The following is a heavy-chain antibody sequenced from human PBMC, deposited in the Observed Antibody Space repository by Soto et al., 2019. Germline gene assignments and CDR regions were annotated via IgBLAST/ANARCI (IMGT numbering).Heavy chain of an antibody. CDR3: VRGGSNYDS. D-gene: IGHD4-4*01. V-gene: IGHV3-7*01. CDR2: IKPDESEK. Sequence: EVHLVESGGGLVQPGGSLRLSCTASGFTFSDSWMTWVRQAPGKGLEWVARIKPDESEKKYADSVKGRFSISRDNAKNSMYLQMDSLRGEDTAVYYCVRGGSNYDSWGQGTLVTVSS. J-gene: IGHJ5*02. CDR1: GFTFSDSW.